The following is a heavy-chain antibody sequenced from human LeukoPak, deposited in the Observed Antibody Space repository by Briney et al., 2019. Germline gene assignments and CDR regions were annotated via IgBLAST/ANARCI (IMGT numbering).Heavy chain of an antibody. CDR2: INHSGST. V-gene: IGHV4-34*01. D-gene: IGHD5-18*01. Sequence: SETLSLTCAVYGGSFSGYYWSWIRQPPGKGLEWIGEINHSGSTNYNPSLKSRVTISVDTSKNQFSLKLSSVTAADTAVYYCARTSDSYGYSSPYYFDYWGQGTLVTVSS. CDR1: GGSFSGYY. CDR3: ARTSDSYGYSSPYYFDY. J-gene: IGHJ4*02.